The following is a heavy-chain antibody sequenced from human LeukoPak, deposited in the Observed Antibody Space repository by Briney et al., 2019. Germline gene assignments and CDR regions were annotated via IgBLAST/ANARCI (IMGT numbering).Heavy chain of an antibody. CDR2: INWNGGST. J-gene: IGHJ6*02. V-gene: IGHV3-20*01. Sequence: GGSLRLSCAASGFTFDDYGMSWVRQAPGKGLEWVSGINWNGGSTGYADSVKGRFTISRDNAKNSLYLQMNSLRAEDTALYHCARDRRHPQYYDFWSGYYGYYYYGMDVWGQGNTVTVSS. D-gene: IGHD3-3*01. CDR3: ARDRRHPQYYDFWSGYYGYYYYGMDV. CDR1: GFTFDDYG.